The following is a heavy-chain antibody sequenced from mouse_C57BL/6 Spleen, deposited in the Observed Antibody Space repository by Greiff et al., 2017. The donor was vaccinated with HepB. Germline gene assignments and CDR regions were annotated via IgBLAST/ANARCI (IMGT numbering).Heavy chain of an antibody. J-gene: IGHJ4*01. CDR3: TVRKGGYAMDY. CDR1: GYTFTDYE. D-gene: IGHD2-14*01. Sequence: QVQLQQSGAELVRPGASVTLSCKASGYTFTDYEMHWVKQTPVHGLEWIGAIDPETGGTAYNQKFKGKAILTADKSSSTAYMELRSLTSEDSAVYYCTVRKGGYAMDYWGQGTSVTVSS. CDR2: IDPETGGT. V-gene: IGHV1-15*01.